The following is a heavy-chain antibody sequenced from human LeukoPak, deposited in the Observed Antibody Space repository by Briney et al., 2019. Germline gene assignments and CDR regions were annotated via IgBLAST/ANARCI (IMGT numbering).Heavy chain of an antibody. CDR2: IRSKAYGGTT. D-gene: IGHD2-15*01. J-gene: IGHJ4*02. Sequence: GGSLRLSCTASGFTFGDYAMSWDRQAPGKGPEWVGFIRSKAYGGTTEYAASVKGRFTTSRDDSKSIAYLQMNSLKTEDTAVYYCTRVKYCSGGSCYPLDYWGQGTLVTVSS. CDR1: GFTFGDYA. V-gene: IGHV3-49*04. CDR3: TRVKYCSGGSCYPLDY.